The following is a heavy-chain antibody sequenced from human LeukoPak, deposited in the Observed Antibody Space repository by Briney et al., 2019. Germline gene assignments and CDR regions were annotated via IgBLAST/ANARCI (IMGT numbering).Heavy chain of an antibody. CDR1: GFTFSSYA. J-gene: IGHJ6*02. CDR2: ISYDGSNK. CDR3: ARDPIILRYFDWYEGSYGMDV. D-gene: IGHD3-9*01. V-gene: IGHV3-30-3*01. Sequence: GGSLRLSCAASGFTFSSYAMHWVRQAPGKGLEWVAVISYDGSNKYYADSVKGRFTTSRDNSKNTLYPQMNSLRAEDTAVYYCARDPIILRYFDWYEGSYGMDVWGQGTTVTVSS.